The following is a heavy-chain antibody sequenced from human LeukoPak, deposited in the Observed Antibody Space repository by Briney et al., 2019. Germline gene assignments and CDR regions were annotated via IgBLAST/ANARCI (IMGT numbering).Heavy chain of an antibody. D-gene: IGHD2-15*01. J-gene: IGHJ6*02. CDR1: GFTFDDYA. V-gene: IGHV3-9*01. CDR3: AKSTGPYSDYYYGMDV. CDR2: ISWNSGSI. Sequence: GGSLRLSCAASGFTFDDYAMHWVRQAPGKGLEWVSGISWNSGSIGYADSVKGRFTTSRDNAKNSLYLQMNSLRAEDTALYYCAKSTGPYSDYYYGMDVWGQGTTVTVSS.